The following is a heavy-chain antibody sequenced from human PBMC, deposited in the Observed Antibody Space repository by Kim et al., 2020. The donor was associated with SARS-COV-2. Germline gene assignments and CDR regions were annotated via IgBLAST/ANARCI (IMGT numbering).Heavy chain of an antibody. V-gene: IGHV3-23*01. Sequence: GGSLRLSCAASGFTFRSYSMSWVRQAPGKGLEWVSAISGSGGSTYYVDSVRGRFTISRDNSKNTLFLQMNSLRAEDTAVYYCAKGGVVVTAPGRGSWGQGTLVTISS. CDR3: AKGGVVVTAPGRGS. CDR1: GFTFRSYS. J-gene: IGHJ5*02. CDR2: ISGSGGST. D-gene: IGHD2-21*02.